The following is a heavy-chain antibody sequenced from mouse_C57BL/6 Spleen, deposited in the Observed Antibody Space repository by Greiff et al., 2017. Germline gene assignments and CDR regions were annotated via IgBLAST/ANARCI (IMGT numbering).Heavy chain of an antibody. V-gene: IGHV14-2*01. J-gene: IGHJ4*01. D-gene: IGHD1-1*01. CDR1: GFNIKDYY. Sequence: VQLQQSGAELVKPGASVKLSCTASGFNIKDYYMHWVKQRTEQGLAWIGRIDPEDGETKYAPKFQGKATITADTSNNTAYLQLSSRTSEDSAVLYCATDSYGSSYDYAMDYWGQGTSLTVSS. CDR2: IDPEDGET. CDR3: ATDSYGSSYDYAMDY.